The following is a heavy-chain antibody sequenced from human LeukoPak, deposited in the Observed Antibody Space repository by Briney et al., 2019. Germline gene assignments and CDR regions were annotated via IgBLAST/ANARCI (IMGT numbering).Heavy chain of an antibody. CDR1: GYTFTSYG. V-gene: IGHV1-18*01. J-gene: IGHJ5*02. CDR2: ISAYNGNT. CDR3: ARDSPTEQLVLSWFDP. Sequence: ASVKVSCKASGYTFTSYGISWVRQAPGQGLEWMGWISAYNGNTNYAQKLQGRVTMTTDTSTSTAYMELWSLRSDDTAVYYCARDSPTEQLVLSWFDPWGQGTLVTVSS. D-gene: IGHD6-6*01.